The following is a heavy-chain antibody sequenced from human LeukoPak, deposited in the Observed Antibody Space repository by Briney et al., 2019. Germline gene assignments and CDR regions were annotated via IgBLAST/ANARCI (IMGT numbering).Heavy chain of an antibody. J-gene: IGHJ4*02. Sequence: GGSLRLSCAASGLTFSSYWMTWVRQAPGKGLEWVANIKLDGTEKYYVDSVKGRFTISRDNVKNSLDLQMNSLRVEDTAVYYCARDLGLSGYDLLDYWGQGTMVTVSS. V-gene: IGHV3-7*01. CDR1: GLTFSSYW. CDR2: IKLDGTEK. CDR3: ARDLGLSGYDLLDY. D-gene: IGHD5-12*01.